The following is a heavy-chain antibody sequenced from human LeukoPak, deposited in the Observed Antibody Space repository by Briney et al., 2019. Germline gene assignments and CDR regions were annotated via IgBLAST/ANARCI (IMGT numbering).Heavy chain of an antibody. CDR3: AKSKTTSRYYDFWSGYLLITDY. Sequence: PGRSLRLSCAASGFTFSSYGMHWVRQAPGKGLEWVAVISYDGSNKYYADSVKGRFTISRDNSKNTLYLQMNSLRAEDTAVYYCAKSKTTSRYYDFWSGYLLITDYRGQGTLVTVS. CDR1: GFTFSSYG. J-gene: IGHJ4*02. CDR2: ISYDGSNK. D-gene: IGHD3-3*01. V-gene: IGHV3-30*18.